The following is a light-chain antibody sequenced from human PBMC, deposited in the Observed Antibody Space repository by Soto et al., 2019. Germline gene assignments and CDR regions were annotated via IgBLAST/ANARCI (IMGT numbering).Light chain of an antibody. V-gene: IGLV2-14*01. CDR1: SSDVGGYNY. CDR2: GVS. CDR3: SSYTSSSTQV. Sequence: SVLTQPASVSGSPGQSITISCTGTSSDVGGYNYVSWYQQHPGKAPKLMIYGVSNRPSGLSNRFSGSKSGNTASLTISGLQAEDEADYYCSSYTSSSTQVFGTGTKVTVL. J-gene: IGLJ1*01.